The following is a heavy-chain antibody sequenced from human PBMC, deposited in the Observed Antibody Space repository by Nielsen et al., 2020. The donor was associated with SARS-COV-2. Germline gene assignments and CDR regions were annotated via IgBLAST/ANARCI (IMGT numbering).Heavy chain of an antibody. V-gene: IGHV3-30*04. J-gene: IGHJ4*02. CDR1: GFTFSSYA. Sequence: GESLKISCAASGFTFSSYAMHWVRQAPGKGLEWVAVISYDGSNKYYADSVKGRFTISRDNSKNTLYLQMNSLRAEDTAVYYCAREWEDYDSSGFDYWGQGTLVTVSS. D-gene: IGHD3-22*01. CDR3: AREWEDYDSSGFDY. CDR2: ISYDGSNK.